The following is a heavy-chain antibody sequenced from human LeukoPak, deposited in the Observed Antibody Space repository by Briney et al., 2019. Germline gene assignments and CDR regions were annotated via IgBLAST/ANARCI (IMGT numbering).Heavy chain of an antibody. Sequence: GGSLRLSCAASGFTFSSYAMHWVRQPPGKGLERVAVISYDGSNKYYADSVKGRFTISRDNSKNTLYLQMNSLRAEDTAVYYCARDLWFGELLRYYYYGMDVWGKGTTVTVSS. D-gene: IGHD3-10*01. CDR2: ISYDGSNK. J-gene: IGHJ6*04. CDR1: GFTFSSYA. CDR3: ARDLWFGELLRYYYYGMDV. V-gene: IGHV3-30*04.